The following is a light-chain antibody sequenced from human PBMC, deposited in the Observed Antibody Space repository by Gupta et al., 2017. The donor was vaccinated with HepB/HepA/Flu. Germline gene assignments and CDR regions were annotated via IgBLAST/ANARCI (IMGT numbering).Light chain of an antibody. CDR3: QAWDGSAAV. J-gene: IGLJ1*01. Sequence: SYDLRQPPSVSVSPGQTVSISCSGDKLEDKYDSWYQQRPGQSPVLVIFKDIKRPSEIPERFSGSNSGNTATMTISGAQALDEADYFCQAWDGSAAVFGAGTKITVL. CDR1: KLEDKY. CDR2: KDI. V-gene: IGLV3-1*01.